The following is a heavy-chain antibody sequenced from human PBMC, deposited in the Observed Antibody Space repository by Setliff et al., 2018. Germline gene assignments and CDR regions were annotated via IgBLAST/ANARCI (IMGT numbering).Heavy chain of an antibody. CDR2: IYNSDST. Sequence: LRLSCAASGFTFTNYWINWVRQAPGKGLEWLSVIYNSDSTYYTDSVKGRFTISRDNARNSVYLQMNSLRAEDAAVYYCATSDWYAAFDHWGQGTLVTVSS. CDR1: GFTFTNYW. V-gene: IGHV3-NL1*01. D-gene: IGHD6-19*01. CDR3: ATSDWYAAFDH. J-gene: IGHJ4*02.